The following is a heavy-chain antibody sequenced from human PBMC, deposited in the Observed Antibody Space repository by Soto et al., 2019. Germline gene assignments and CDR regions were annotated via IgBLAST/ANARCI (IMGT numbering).Heavy chain of an antibody. CDR3: VRYAAVGATGYF. CDR1: GFMFSSYH. Sequence: GGSLRLSCTTSGFMFSSYHMNWVRQAPGKGLEWVSSISTGSTNIFYADSVRGRFTISRDNAKNSTFLEMSRLRVEDTAIYYCVRYAAVGATGYFWGQGTLVTVSS. V-gene: IGHV3-21*01. J-gene: IGHJ4*02. D-gene: IGHD2-15*01. CDR2: ISTGSTNI.